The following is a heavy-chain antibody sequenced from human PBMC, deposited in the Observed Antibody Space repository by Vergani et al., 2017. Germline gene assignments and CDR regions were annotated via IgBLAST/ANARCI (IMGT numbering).Heavy chain of an antibody. CDR3: TTDPRYCGDGSCCWLSEHYYYGMDV. V-gene: IGHV3-15*07. CDR1: GFSFRNAW. J-gene: IGHJ6*02. CDR2: IKSTFDRGTT. D-gene: IGHD2-21*01. Sequence: EVQLVESGGGIVKPGGSLRLSCVASGFSFRNAWMNWVRRTPGKGLEWVGRIKSTFDRGTTDYAAAVKGRFTISRDDSKNTLFLQMNGLKTEDIGVYYCTTDPRYCGDGSCCWLSEHYYYGMDVWGQGTSVTVSS.